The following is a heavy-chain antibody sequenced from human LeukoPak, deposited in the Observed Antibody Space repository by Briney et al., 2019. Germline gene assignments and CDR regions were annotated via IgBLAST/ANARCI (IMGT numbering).Heavy chain of an antibody. V-gene: IGHV3-30*14. CDR3: VKDSSSGSYFDY. CDR1: GFTFSSYW. D-gene: IGHD3-10*01. Sequence: GGSLRLSCAASGFTFSSYWMHWVRQAPGKGLEWVAVISSDGSNKYYADSVKGRFTISRDNSRNTLHLQMSSLRVEDTAVYYCVKDSSSGSYFDYWGQGTLVTVSS. CDR2: ISSDGSNK. J-gene: IGHJ4*02.